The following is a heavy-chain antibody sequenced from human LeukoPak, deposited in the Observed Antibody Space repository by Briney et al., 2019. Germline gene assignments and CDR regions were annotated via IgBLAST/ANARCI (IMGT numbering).Heavy chain of an antibody. V-gene: IGHV1-18*01. CDR3: ARDYDYGDYESFDY. CDR1: GYRFTSYG. J-gene: IGHJ4*02. CDR2: ISAYNGNT. Sequence: ASVKVSCKAFGYRFTSYGISWVRQAPGQGLEWMGWISAYNGNTNYAQKLQGRVTITADKSTSTAYMELSSLRSEDTAVYYCARDYDYGDYESFDYWGQGTLVTVSS. D-gene: IGHD4-17*01.